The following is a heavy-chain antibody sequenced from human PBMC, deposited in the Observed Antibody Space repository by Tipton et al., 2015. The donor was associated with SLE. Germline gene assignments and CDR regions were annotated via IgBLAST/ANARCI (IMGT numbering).Heavy chain of an antibody. Sequence: TLSLTCAVYVGSFSGYYWSWIRQPPGRGLEWIGEISHSGGTNYNPSLKSRVTISVDTSKNQFSLKLSSATAADTAVYYCARAPGLDRDYYYYYYMDVWGKGTTVTVSS. CDR1: VGSFSGYY. CDR2: ISHSGGT. V-gene: IGHV4-34*01. CDR3: ARAPGLDRDYYYYYYMDV. J-gene: IGHJ6*03. D-gene: IGHD3/OR15-3a*01.